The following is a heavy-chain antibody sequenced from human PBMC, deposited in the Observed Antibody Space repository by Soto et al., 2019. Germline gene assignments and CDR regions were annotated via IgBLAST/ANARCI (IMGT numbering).Heavy chain of an antibody. CDR1: GYTFTSYA. CDR3: ARDNSAAGYLYYYYYAMDV. D-gene: IGHD6-13*01. CDR2: INAGNGNT. J-gene: IGHJ6*02. Sequence: ASVKVSCKASGYTFTSYAMHWVRQAPGQRLEWMGWINAGNGNTKYSQKFQGRVTITRDTSASTAYMELSSLRSEDTAVYYCARDNSAAGYLYYYYYAMDVWGQGTTVTVSS. V-gene: IGHV1-3*01.